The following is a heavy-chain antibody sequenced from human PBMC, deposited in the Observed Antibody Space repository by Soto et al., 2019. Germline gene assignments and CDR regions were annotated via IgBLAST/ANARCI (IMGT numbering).Heavy chain of an antibody. J-gene: IGHJ4*02. D-gene: IGHD6-19*01. Sequence: QVQLVQSGAEVKKPGASVKVSCKASGYTFTTYGIHWVRQAPGQRLEWMGWINAGSGNTRYSQNFQGRVTITGDTSASTAYMELSSLMSEDTAFYCCARTNPTSGWIFFEYWGQGTLVTVSS. V-gene: IGHV1-3*01. CDR1: GYTFTTYG. CDR3: ARTNPTSGWIFFEY. CDR2: INAGSGNT.